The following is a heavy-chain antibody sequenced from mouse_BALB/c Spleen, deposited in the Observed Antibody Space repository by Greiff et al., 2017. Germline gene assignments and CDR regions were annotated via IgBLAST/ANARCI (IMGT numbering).Heavy chain of an antibody. V-gene: IGHV1-14*01. J-gene: IGHJ2*01. D-gene: IGHD2-1*01. Sequence: EVQGVESGPELVKPGASVKMSCKASGYTFTSYVMHWVKQKPGQGLEWIGYINPYNDGTKYNEKFKGKATLTSDKSSSTAYMERSSLTSEDSAVYYCARGGNYYGTIDYWGQGTTLTVSS. CDR3: ARGGNYYGTIDY. CDR2: INPYNDGT. CDR1: GYTFTSYV.